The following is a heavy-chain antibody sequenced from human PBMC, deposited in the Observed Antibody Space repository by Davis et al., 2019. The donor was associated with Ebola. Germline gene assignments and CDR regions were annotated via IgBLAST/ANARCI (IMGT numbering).Heavy chain of an antibody. CDR2: ISYDQSTR. V-gene: IGHV3-30-3*01. CDR3: ARGQDYGDYLN. Sequence: PGGSLRLSCAATGFTFSRYAMHWVRQAPGKGLEWVAAISYDQSTRYYTDSVKGQFTISRDSSKNTVYLEMNSLRAEDTAMYYCARGQDYGDYLNWGLGTLVTVSS. CDR1: GFTFSRYA. D-gene: IGHD4-17*01. J-gene: IGHJ4*02.